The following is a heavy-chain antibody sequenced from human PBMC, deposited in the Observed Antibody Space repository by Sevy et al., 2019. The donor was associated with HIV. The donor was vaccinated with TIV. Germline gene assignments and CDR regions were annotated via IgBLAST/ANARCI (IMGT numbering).Heavy chain of an antibody. CDR2: FSFGCGKI. CDR3: ARGGGTKPLDY. CDR1: GFTFSKYS. Sequence: GGSLRLSCAASGFTFSKYSMSWIRQTPGKGLEWVSTFSFGCGKINYADSVKGRFTISRDDSRNTFYLQMNSLRAEDSAIYCCARGGGTKPLDYWGQGTVVTVSS. V-gene: IGHV3-23*01. J-gene: IGHJ4*02. D-gene: IGHD2-8*01.